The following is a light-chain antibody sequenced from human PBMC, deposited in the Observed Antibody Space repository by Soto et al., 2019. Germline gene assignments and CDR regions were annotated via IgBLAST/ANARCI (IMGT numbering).Light chain of an antibody. Sequence: QSVLTQPPSVSGAPGQRVTISCTGSSSNIGAGYDVHWYQQLPGTAPKLLIYGNINRPSGVPDRFSGSNSGTSASLAITGLQAEDEADYYCQSYDSSLSGFVFGTGTKGTVL. CDR1: SSNIGAGYD. V-gene: IGLV1-40*01. J-gene: IGLJ1*01. CDR2: GNI. CDR3: QSYDSSLSGFV.